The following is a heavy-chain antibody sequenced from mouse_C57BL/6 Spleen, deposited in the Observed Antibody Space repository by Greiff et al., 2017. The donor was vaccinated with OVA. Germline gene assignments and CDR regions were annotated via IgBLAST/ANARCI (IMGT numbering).Heavy chain of an antibody. D-gene: IGHD2-12*01. CDR3: ARQEDSSDY. V-gene: IGHV5-6*01. Sequence: EVKVVESGGDLVKPGGSLKLSCAASGFTFSSYGMSWVRQTPDKRLEWVATISSGGSYTYYPDSVKGRFTISRDNAKNTLYLQMSSLKSEDTAMYYCARQEDSSDYWGQGTTLTVSS. J-gene: IGHJ2*01. CDR2: ISSGGSYT. CDR1: GFTFSSYG.